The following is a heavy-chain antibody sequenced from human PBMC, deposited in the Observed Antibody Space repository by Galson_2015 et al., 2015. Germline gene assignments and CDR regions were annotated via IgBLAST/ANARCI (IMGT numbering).Heavy chain of an antibody. Sequence: SVKVSCKASGYTFTSYAMHWVRQAPGQRLEWMGWINAGNGNTKYSQKFQGRVTITRDTSASTAYMEPSSLRSEDTAVYYCASAILPRYYYYYYGMDVWGQGTTVTVSS. D-gene: IGHD1-14*01. CDR1: GYTFTSYA. J-gene: IGHJ6*02. V-gene: IGHV1-3*01. CDR2: INAGNGNT. CDR3: ASAILPRYYYYYYGMDV.